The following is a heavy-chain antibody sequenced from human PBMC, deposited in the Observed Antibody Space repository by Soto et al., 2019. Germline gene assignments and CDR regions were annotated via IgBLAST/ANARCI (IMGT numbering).Heavy chain of an antibody. Sequence: SETLSLTCTVSGGSISSYYWSWLRQPPGKGLEWIGYIYYSGSTNYNPSLKSRVTISVDTSKNQFSLKLSSVTAADTAVYYCARGFTTGTTEVGYWGQGTLVTVSS. D-gene: IGHD1-1*01. CDR3: ARGFTTGTTEVGY. CDR1: GGSISSYY. V-gene: IGHV4-59*01. CDR2: IYYSGST. J-gene: IGHJ4*02.